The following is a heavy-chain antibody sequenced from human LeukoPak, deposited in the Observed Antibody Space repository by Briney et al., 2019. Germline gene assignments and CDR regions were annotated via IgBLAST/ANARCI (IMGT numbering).Heavy chain of an antibody. CDR3: ARGGLYGDY. V-gene: IGHV3-74*01. J-gene: IGHJ4*02. D-gene: IGHD4-17*01. Sequence: GGSLRLSCAASGFTFSSYWMHWVRQTPGKGLVWVSRINSDGSSTTYADPVKGRFTISRDNAKNTLYLQMNSLRAEDTAVYYCARGGLYGDYWGQGTLVTVSS. CDR1: GFTFSSYW. CDR2: INSDGSST.